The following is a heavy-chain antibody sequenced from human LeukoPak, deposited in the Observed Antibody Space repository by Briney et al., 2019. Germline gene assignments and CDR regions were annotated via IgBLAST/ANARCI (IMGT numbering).Heavy chain of an antibody. CDR1: GFSVSSDY. J-gene: IGHJ4*02. D-gene: IGHD5-18*01. Sequence: PGGSLRLSCAASGFSVSSDYMTWVRQAPGKGLEWVSVIYSGGSKYYADSVKGRFTISRGNSKNTLYLQMNNLRVDDTAVYFCARYHTALNYWGQGTLVTASS. CDR2: IYSGGSK. CDR3: ARYHTALNY. V-gene: IGHV3-53*01.